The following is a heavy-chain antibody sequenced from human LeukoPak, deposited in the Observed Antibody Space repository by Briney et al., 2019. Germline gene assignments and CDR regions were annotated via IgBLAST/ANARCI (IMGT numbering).Heavy chain of an antibody. Sequence: SETLSLTCTVSGGSISSGSYYWSWIRQPAGKGLEWIGRIYTCGSTNYNPSLKSRVTISVDTSKNQFSLKLSSVTAADTAVYYCFGTPGWLQGTSFDYWGQGTLVTVSS. V-gene: IGHV4-61*02. D-gene: IGHD5-24*01. CDR3: FGTPGWLQGTSFDY. CDR1: GGSISSGSYY. CDR2: IYTCGST. J-gene: IGHJ4*02.